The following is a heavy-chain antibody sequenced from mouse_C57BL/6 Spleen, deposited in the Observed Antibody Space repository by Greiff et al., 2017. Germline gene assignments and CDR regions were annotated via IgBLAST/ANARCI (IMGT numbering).Heavy chain of an antibody. D-gene: IGHD1-1*01. Sequence: QVHVKQSGAELVKPGASVKLSCKASGYTFTEYTIHWVKQRSGQGLEWIGWFYPGSGSIKYNEKFKDKATLTADKSSSTVYMELSRLTSEDSAVYFCARHEGGLRYFDYWGQGTTLTVSS. CDR2: FYPGSGSI. J-gene: IGHJ2*01. V-gene: IGHV1-62-2*01. CDR1: GYTFTEYT. CDR3: ARHEGGLRYFDY.